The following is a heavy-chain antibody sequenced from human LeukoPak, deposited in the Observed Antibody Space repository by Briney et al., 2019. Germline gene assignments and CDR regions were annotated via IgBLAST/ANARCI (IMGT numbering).Heavy chain of an antibody. Sequence: GGSLRLSCAASGFTFSSYAMGWVRQAPGKGLEWVSAISGSGGSTYYADSVKGRFTISRDNSKNTLYLQMNSLRAEDTAVYYCAKAPQRGSYYVIDYWGQGTLVTVSS. V-gene: IGHV3-23*01. CDR1: GFTFSSYA. CDR3: AKAPQRGSYYVIDY. CDR2: ISGSGGST. D-gene: IGHD1-26*01. J-gene: IGHJ4*02.